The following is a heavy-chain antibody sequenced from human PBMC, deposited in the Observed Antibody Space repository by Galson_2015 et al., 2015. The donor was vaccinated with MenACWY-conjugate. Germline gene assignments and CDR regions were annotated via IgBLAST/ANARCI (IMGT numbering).Heavy chain of an antibody. Sequence: SLRLSCAASGFTFTGYEFNWVRQAPGKGLEWLSYISKSGSPIYYADSVNGRFTISRNNIKKSLFMEMNSLRAGDTGVYYCARVGTWIHQYFYYMDVWRKGTTVTVSS. J-gene: IGHJ6*03. CDR2: ISKSGSPI. CDR1: GFTFTGYE. D-gene: IGHD5-18*01. CDR3: ARVGTWIHQYFYYMDV. V-gene: IGHV3-48*03.